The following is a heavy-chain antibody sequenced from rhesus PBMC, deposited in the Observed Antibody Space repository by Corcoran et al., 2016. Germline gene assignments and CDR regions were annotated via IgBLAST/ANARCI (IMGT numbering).Heavy chain of an antibody. D-gene: IGHD6-25*01. J-gene: IGHJ4*01. Sequence: QVQLQESGPGVVKPSETLSLTCAVSGGSISGYYLWSWIRRPPGKGLGWIGYIYGGSGSTSYNPSLKSRVIISIDTSKNQFSLKLSSVTAADTAVYYCARDIAAAGIDYWGQGVLVTVSS. V-gene: IGHV4S7*01. CDR1: GGSISGYYL. CDR2: IYGGSGST. CDR3: ARDIAAAGIDY.